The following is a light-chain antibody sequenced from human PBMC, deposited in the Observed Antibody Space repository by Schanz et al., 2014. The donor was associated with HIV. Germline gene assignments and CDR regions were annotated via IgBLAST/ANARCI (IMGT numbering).Light chain of an antibody. V-gene: IGKV3-20*01. CDR3: QQYGSS. J-gene: IGKJ3*01. CDR2: GAS. Sequence: EIVLTQSPGSLSLSPGGRATLSCGASQTVSKNLAWYQQKPGQAPRLLIYGASTRVTGIPDRFSGSGSGTDFTLTISRLEPEDFAVYYCQQYGSSFGPGTKVEIK. CDR1: QTVSKN.